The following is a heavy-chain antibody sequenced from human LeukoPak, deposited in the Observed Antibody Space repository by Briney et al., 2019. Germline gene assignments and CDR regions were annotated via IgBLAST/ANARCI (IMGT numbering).Heavy chain of an antibody. CDR3: ARDLSEWLRFDRLDY. Sequence: GGSLRLSCAASGFTFSSYWMSWVRQAPGKGLEWVANIKQDGSEKYYMDSVKGRFTISRDNAKKSLYLQMNSLRAEDTAVYYCARDLSEWLRFDRLDYRGQGTLVTVSS. V-gene: IGHV3-7*01. CDR1: GFTFSSYW. J-gene: IGHJ4*02. CDR2: IKQDGSEK. D-gene: IGHD5-12*01.